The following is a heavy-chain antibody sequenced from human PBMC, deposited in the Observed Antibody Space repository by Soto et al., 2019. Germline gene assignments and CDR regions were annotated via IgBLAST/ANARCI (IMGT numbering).Heavy chain of an antibody. Sequence: GGSLRLSCAASGFTFSSYAMHWVRQAPGKGLEWVAVISYDGSNKYYADSVKGRFTISRDNSKNTLYLQMNSLRAEDTAVYYCAREQPGRYSGYDFILSVWFDPWGQGTLVTVSA. V-gene: IGHV3-30-3*01. J-gene: IGHJ5*02. D-gene: IGHD5-12*01. CDR1: GFTFSSYA. CDR2: ISYDGSNK. CDR3: AREQPGRYSGYDFILSVWFDP.